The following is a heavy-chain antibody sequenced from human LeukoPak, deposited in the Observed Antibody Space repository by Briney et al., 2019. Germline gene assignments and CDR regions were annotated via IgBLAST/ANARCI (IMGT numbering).Heavy chain of an antibody. V-gene: IGHV3-30-3*01. CDR3: ARPGSKVVVTKGEFDY. CDR2: ISYDGSNK. J-gene: IGHJ4*02. CDR1: GFTFSSYA. D-gene: IGHD3-22*01. Sequence: GGSLRLSCAASGFTFSSYAMHWVRQAPGKGLEWVAVISYDGSNKYYADSEKGRFTISRDNSKNTLYLQMNSLRAEDTAVYYCARPGSKVVVTKGEFDYWGQGTLVTVSS.